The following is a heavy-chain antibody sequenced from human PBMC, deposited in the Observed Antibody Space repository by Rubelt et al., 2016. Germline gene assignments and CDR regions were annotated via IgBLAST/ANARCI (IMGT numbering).Heavy chain of an antibody. V-gene: IGHV3-48*01. CDR3: ARAGGGGITIFGVALPAGMDV. J-gene: IGHJ6*02. D-gene: IGHD3-3*01. Sequence: YISSSSSTIYYADSVKGRFTISRDYAKNSLYLQMNSLRPEDTAVYYCARAGGGGITIFGVALPAGMDVWGQGTTVTVSS. CDR2: ISSSSSTI.